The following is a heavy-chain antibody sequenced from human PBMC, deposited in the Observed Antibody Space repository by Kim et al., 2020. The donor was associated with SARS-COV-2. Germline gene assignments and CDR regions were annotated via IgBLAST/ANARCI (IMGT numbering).Heavy chain of an antibody. Sequence: DSCKGRITLPRTNAKNALYLQMNSWEAEDTAVYYCARDGTIFGVVINFDYWGQGTLVTVSS. CDR3: ARDGTIFGVVINFDY. D-gene: IGHD3-3*01. J-gene: IGHJ4*02. V-gene: IGHV3-21*01.